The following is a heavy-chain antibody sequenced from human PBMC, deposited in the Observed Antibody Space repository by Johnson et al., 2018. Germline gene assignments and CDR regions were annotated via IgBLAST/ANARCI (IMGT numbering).Heavy chain of an antibody. J-gene: IGHJ6*02. V-gene: IGHV1-69*01. Sequence: QVQLVESGAEVKKXGSSVKVSCKASGGTFSSYAISWVRQAPGQGLEWMGGIIPIFGTANYAQKFQGRVTITADESTSTAYMALSSLRSEDTAVYYCARGEVTGAIYYYYCGMDVWGQGTTVTVSS. CDR3: ARGEVTGAIYYYYCGMDV. CDR2: IIPIFGTA. CDR1: GGTFSSYA. D-gene: IGHD1-20*01.